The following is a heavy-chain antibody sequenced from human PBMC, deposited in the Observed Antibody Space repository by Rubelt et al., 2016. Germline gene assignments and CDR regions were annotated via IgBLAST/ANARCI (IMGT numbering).Heavy chain of an antibody. V-gene: IGHV4-39*07. CDR1: GGPISRDSYD. Sequence: QVHLQESGPGLVKPSETLSLTCTVSGGPISRDSYDWDWIRQPPAMGLEWIGGIHQRGGTNYNPSLKSQFTLTIETSKHQLSLKLTSGIAADTAGYYCARGRESQLRGYCYSGSCGFDFWGQGTLVTVSS. CDR3: ARGRESQLRGYCYSGSCGFDF. CDR2: IHQRGGT. D-gene: IGHD2-15*01. J-gene: IGHJ4*02.